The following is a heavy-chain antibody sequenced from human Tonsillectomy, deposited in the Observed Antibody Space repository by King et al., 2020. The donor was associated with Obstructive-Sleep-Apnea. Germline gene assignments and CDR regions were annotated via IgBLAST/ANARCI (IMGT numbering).Heavy chain of an antibody. D-gene: IGHD2-15*01. Sequence: PLQESGTGLVKPSETLSLTCTVSGVSISDYYWSWIRQPPGKGLEWIAYMHYSGTTSYNHSLKSRVNISADRSKNQLSLRVSSVTAADTAVYYCARHGEDRRGHRIYYFDSWGQGNMVTVSS. CDR1: GVSISDYY. J-gene: IGHJ4*02. CDR2: MHYSGTT. CDR3: ARHGEDRRGHRIYYFDS. V-gene: IGHV4-59*08.